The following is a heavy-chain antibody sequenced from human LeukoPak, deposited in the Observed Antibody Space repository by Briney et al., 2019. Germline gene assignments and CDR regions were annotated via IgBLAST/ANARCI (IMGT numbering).Heavy chain of an antibody. CDR1: GGSISSGSYY. Sequence: NPSETLSLTCPVSGGSISSGSYYWSWIRQPAGKGLEWIGRIYTSGSTNYNPSLKSRVTISVDTSKNQFSLKLSSVTAADTAVYYCARDSYYDFWSGYQDAFDIWGQGTMVTVSS. CDR2: IYTSGST. D-gene: IGHD3-3*01. J-gene: IGHJ3*02. CDR3: ARDSYYDFWSGYQDAFDI. V-gene: IGHV4-61*02.